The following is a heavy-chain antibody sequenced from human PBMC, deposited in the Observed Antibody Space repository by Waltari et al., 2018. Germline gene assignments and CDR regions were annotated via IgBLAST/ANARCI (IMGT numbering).Heavy chain of an antibody. D-gene: IGHD7-27*01. Sequence: EVQVVESGGGLVQPGVSLRFSCASPGVTFTSYWMSWVRQAPGKGPDGLSNINQDGSEKNYVDYVKGRFSISRDNAKDSLYLQMNSLRAEDTAVYFCARDHWGPDYWGQGTLVTVSS. V-gene: IGHV3-7*01. J-gene: IGHJ4*02. CDR2: INQDGSEK. CDR3: ARDHWGPDY. CDR1: GVTFTSYW.